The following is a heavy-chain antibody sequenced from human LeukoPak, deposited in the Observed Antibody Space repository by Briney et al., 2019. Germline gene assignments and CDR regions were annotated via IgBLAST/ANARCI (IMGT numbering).Heavy chain of an antibody. CDR2: ISGSSSYI. J-gene: IGHJ3*02. CDR1: GFAFTNYD. CDR3: ARDWPSEWQQKPDYDAVDI. Sequence: PGGSLRLSCAASGFAFTNYDINWVRQAPGKGLEWVSSISGSSSYIYYADSVKGRFTISRDNAENSLYLQMNSLRAEDTAVYYCARDWPSEWQQKPDYDAVDIWGQGTMVTVSS. D-gene: IGHD3-3*01. V-gene: IGHV3-21*01.